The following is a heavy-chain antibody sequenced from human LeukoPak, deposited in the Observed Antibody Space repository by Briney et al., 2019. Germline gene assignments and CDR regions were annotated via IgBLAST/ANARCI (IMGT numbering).Heavy chain of an antibody. Sequence: PSETLSLTCTVSGGSISSGSYYWRWLRQPAGTALEWIGRIYTSGSTNYNPSLKSRVTISVDTSKNQFSLRLSSVTAADTAVYYCARARRIIDYWGQGTLVTVSS. CDR3: ARARRIIDY. CDR1: GGSISSGSYY. CDR2: IYTSGST. J-gene: IGHJ4*02. V-gene: IGHV4-61*02. D-gene: IGHD2-15*01.